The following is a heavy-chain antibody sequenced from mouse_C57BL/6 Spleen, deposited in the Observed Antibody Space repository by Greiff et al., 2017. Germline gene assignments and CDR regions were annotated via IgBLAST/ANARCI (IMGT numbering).Heavy chain of an antibody. J-gene: IGHJ3*01. Sequence: EVKVVESGGGLVKPGGSLKLSCAASGFTFSSYAMSWVRQTPEKRLEWVATISDGGSYTYYPDNVKGRFTISRDNAKKNLYLQMSHLKSENTAMYYCAREVSYYSNYWFAYWGQGTLVTVSA. CDR1: GFTFSSYA. D-gene: IGHD2-5*01. V-gene: IGHV5-4*01. CDR2: ISDGGSYT. CDR3: AREVSYYSNYWFAY.